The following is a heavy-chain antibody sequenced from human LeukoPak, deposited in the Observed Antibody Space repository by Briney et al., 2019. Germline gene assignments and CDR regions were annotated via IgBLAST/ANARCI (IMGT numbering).Heavy chain of an antibody. Sequence: GGSLRLSCAASGFTFSSYAMHWVRQAPGKGLEWVAVISYDGSNKYYADSVKGRFTISRDNSKNTLYLQMNSLRAEDTAVYYYARVRQGVRGVIYYYYYGMDVWGQGTTVTVSS. CDR1: GFTFSSYA. CDR3: ARVRQGVRGVIYYYYYGMDV. J-gene: IGHJ6*02. CDR2: ISYDGSNK. D-gene: IGHD3-10*01. V-gene: IGHV3-30-3*01.